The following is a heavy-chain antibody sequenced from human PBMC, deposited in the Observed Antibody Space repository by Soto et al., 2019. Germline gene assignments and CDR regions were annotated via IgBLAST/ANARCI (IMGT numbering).Heavy chain of an antibody. D-gene: IGHD3-22*01. CDR1: GGSFSGYY. Sequence: SETLSLTCAVYGGSFSGYYWSWIRQPPGKGLEWIGEINHSGSTNYNPSLKSRVTISVDTSKNQFSLKLSSVTAADTAVYYCATRGYQFYYDSSGYRYFDYWGQGTLVTVSS. J-gene: IGHJ4*02. CDR2: INHSGST. CDR3: ATRGYQFYYDSSGYRYFDY. V-gene: IGHV4-34*01.